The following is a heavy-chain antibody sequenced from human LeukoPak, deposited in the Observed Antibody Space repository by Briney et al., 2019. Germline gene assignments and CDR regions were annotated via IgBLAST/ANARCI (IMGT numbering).Heavy chain of an antibody. CDR1: GFTLSSYG. J-gene: IGHJ4*02. CDR2: ISGSGGST. V-gene: IGHV3-23*01. Sequence: GGSLRLSCAASGFTLSSYGMHWVRQAPGKGLEWVSAISGSGGSTYYADSVKGRFTISRDNSKNTLYLQMNSLRAEDTAVYYCAKETTDIVVVPAADDYWGQGTLVTVSS. CDR3: AKETTDIVVVPAADDY. D-gene: IGHD2-2*01.